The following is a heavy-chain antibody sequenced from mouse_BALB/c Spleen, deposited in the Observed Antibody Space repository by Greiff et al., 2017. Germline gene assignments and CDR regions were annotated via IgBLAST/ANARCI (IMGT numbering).Heavy chain of an antibody. CDR2: ISSGGST. CDR3: ARGNYYGSSPFAY. V-gene: IGHV5-6-5*01. J-gene: IGHJ3*01. D-gene: IGHD1-1*01. CDR1: GFTFSSYA. Sequence: EVMLVESGGGLVKPGGSLKLSCAASGFTFSSYAMSWVRQTPEKRLEWVASISSGGSTYYPDSVKGRFTISRDNARNILYLQMSSLRSEDTAMYYCARGNYYGSSPFAYWGQGTLVTVSA.